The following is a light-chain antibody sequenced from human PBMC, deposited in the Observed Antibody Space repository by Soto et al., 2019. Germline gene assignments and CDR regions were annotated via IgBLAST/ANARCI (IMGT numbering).Light chain of an antibody. J-gene: IGKJ4*01. CDR3: QQGYSFPLT. V-gene: IGKV1-39*01. CDR2: FAS. CDR1: QSINKY. Sequence: DIEMTQSPSSLSASLGDRVTITCRASQSINKYLNWYQQRSGQAPKLLIYFASTLQREVPLRFSGDGSGTAFTLTITKFQPEDIGTYYCQQGYSFPLTFGGGTEVEI.